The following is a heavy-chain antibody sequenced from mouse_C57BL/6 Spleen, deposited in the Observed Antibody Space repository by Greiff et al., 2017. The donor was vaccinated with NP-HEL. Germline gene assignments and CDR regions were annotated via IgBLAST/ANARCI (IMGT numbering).Heavy chain of an antibody. CDR1: GYSITSGYY. V-gene: IGHV3-6*01. CDR2: ISYDGSN. D-gene: IGHD2-3*01. J-gene: IGHJ3*01. Sequence: DVKLQESGPGLVKPSQSLSLTCSVTGYSITSGYYWNWIRQFPGNKLEWMGYISYDGSNNYNPSLKNRISITRDTSNNQFFLKLNSVTTEDTATYYCARDSLYDGYCAYWGQGTLVTVSA. CDR3: ARDSLYDGYCAY.